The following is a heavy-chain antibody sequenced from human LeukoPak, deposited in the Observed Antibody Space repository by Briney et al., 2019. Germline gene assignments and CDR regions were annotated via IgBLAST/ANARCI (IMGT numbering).Heavy chain of an antibody. Sequence: SVKVSCKASGGTFSSYAISWVRQAPGQGLEWMGGIIPIFGTANYAQKFQGRVTITADESTSTAYMELSSLRSEDTAVYYCAXGGPITXISSNSXXXXDVXXKGXXXTV. D-gene: IGHD2-15*01. J-gene: IGHJ6*03. CDR3: AXGGPITXISSNSXXXXDV. V-gene: IGHV1-69*13. CDR2: IIPIFGTA. CDR1: GGTFSSYA.